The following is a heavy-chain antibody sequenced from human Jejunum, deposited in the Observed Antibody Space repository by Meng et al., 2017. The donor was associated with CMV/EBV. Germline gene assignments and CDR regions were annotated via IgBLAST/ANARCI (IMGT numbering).Heavy chain of an antibody. Sequence: QVRRQRPGPGLGKPSRTRSLTCSVSGGSIGSGDYDWSWIRQPPGKGLEWIGYIHDTGSTYYNPSLKSRVDISLGTSRNHFSLTLSSVTAEDTAVYFCARGSIFVSFDSWGQGTLVTVSS. D-gene: IGHD3-3*01. V-gene: IGHV4-30-4*08. CDR1: GGSIGSGDYD. CDR2: IHDTGST. CDR3: ARGSIFVSFDS. J-gene: IGHJ4*02.